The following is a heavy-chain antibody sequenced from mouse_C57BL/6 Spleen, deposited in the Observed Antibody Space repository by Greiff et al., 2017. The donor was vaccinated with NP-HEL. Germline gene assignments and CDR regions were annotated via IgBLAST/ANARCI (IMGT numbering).Heavy chain of an antibody. D-gene: IGHD3-1*01. V-gene: IGHV1-76*01. J-gene: IGHJ2*01. CDR2: IYPGSGNT. CDR3: ARSGRRGDFDY. Sequence: VQLQQSRAELVRPGASVKLSCKASGYTFTDYYINWVKQRPGQGLEWIARIYPGSGNTYYNEKFKGKATLTAEKSSSTAYMQLSSLTSEDSAVYFWARSGRRGDFDYWGQGTTLTVSS. CDR1: GYTFTDYY.